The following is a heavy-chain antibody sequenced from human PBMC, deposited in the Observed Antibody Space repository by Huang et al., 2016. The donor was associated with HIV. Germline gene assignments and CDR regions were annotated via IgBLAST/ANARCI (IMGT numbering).Heavy chain of an antibody. CDR2: ISIDGSNK. CDR3: ARTGSYYYGSGSYHFGDY. D-gene: IGHD3-10*01. V-gene: IGHV3-30-3*01. CDR1: GFAFSSYV. J-gene: IGHJ4*02. Sequence: QVQLVESGGGVVQPGRSLRLSWAASGFAFSSYVMPWVRQAPGKGLEWLAVISIDGSNKTYAHAVKGRFTISRDNSKGTVYLQMNSLRPEDTAVYSCARTGSYYYGSGSYHFGDYWGQGTLVTVSS.